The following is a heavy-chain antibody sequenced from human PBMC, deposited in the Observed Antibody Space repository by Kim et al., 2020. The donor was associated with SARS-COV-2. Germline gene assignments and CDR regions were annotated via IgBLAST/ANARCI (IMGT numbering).Heavy chain of an antibody. V-gene: IGHV1-18*01. D-gene: IGHD2-2*01. CDR3: ARSSGLGGLLSISDFDY. J-gene: IGHJ4*02. Sequence: LQGRVTMTTDTSTSTAYMELRSLRSDDTAVYYCARSSGLGGLLSISDFDYWGQGTLVTVSS.